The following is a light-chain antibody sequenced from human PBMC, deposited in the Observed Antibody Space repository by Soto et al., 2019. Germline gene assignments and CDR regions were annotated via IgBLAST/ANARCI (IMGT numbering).Light chain of an antibody. Sequence: DIQMTQSPSTVSASVGDRVTITCRASQGIRSSLAWYQQKPGEAPKLLIYAASRLQSGVPSRFSGSGSGTDFTLTISSLQPEDFATYYCQQANSFPSTFGGGTKVEIK. CDR2: AAS. CDR1: QGIRSS. J-gene: IGKJ4*01. V-gene: IGKV1-12*02. CDR3: QQANSFPST.